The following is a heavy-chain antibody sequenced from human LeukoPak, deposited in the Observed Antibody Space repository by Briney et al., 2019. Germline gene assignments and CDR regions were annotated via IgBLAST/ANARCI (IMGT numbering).Heavy chain of an antibody. J-gene: IGHJ6*02. D-gene: IGHD2-15*01. CDR1: GFTFSGSA. CDR3: TSHPVKVVAAQYDNYYYGMDV. V-gene: IGHV3-73*01. CDR2: IRSKANSYAT. Sequence: GGSLRLSCAASGFTFSGSAMHWVRQASGKGLEWVGRIRSKANSYATAYAASVKGRFTISRDDSKNTAYLQMNSLKTEDTAVYYCTSHPVKVVAAQYDNYYYGMDVWGQGTTVTVSS.